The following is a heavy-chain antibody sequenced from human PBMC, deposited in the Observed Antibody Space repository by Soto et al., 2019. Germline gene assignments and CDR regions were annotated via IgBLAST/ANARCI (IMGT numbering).Heavy chain of an antibody. J-gene: IGHJ5*02. CDR2: ISAYNGNT. D-gene: IGHD1-20*01. CDR3: ARVNNWNDGYWFDP. CDR1: GYTFTSYG. V-gene: IGHV1-18*01. Sequence: GASVKVSCKASGYTFTSYGISWVRQAPGQGLERMGWISAYNGNTNYAQKLQGRVTMTTDTSTSTAYMELRSLRSDDTAVYYCARVNNWNDGYWFDPWGQGTLVTVSS.